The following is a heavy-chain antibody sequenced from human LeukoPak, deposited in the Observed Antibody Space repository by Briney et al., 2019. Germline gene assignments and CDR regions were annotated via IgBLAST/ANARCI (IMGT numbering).Heavy chain of an antibody. CDR2: ISSSSSYI. V-gene: IGHV3-21*01. Sequence: GGSLRLSGAASGFTFSSYGMTWVRQAPGKGLEWVSSISSSSSYIYYADSVKGRFTISRDNAKNSLYLQMNSLRAEDTAVYYCARGLGATGYWGQGTLVTVSS. CDR1: GFTFSSYG. D-gene: IGHD1-26*01. CDR3: ARGLGATGY. J-gene: IGHJ4*02.